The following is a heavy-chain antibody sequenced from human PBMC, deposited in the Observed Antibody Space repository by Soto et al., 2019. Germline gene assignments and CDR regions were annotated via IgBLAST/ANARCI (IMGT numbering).Heavy chain of an antibody. CDR3: ARDRRQAGAGTKGTYFDY. CDR1: GFTFSSYA. CDR2: IKQDGSEK. J-gene: IGHJ4*02. D-gene: IGHD6-19*01. V-gene: IGHV3-7*01. Sequence: GGSLRLSCAASGFTFSSYAMSWVRQAPGKGLEWVANIKQDGSEKYYVDSVKGRFTISRDNAKNSLYLQMNSLRAEDTAVYYCARDRRQAGAGTKGTYFDYWGQGTLVTVSS.